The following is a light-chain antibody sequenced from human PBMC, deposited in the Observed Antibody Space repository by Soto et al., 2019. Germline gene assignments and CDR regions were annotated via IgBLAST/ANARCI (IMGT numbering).Light chain of an antibody. CDR1: QSVSRS. CDR3: QQYNNWPPFT. V-gene: IGKV3-15*01. J-gene: IGKJ3*01. Sequence: EIVMTQSPATLSVSPGERVTLSCRASQSVSRSLAWYQQKPGQAPRLLIYGASTRATGIPARFSGSGSGTAFSCNISSLQVEDFAVYDCQQYNNWPPFTFGPGTKVDIK. CDR2: GAS.